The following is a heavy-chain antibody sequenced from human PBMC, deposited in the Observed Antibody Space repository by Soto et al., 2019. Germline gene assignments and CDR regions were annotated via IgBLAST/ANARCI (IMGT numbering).Heavy chain of an antibody. V-gene: IGHV5-51*01. CDR1: GYSFAGYW. CDR2: IYPGDSDT. CDR3: ARLPGVRGVFDGFNV. D-gene: IGHD3-10*01. Sequence: GESLKISWKGSGYSFAGYWIGWVRQMPGKGLDWMGVIYPGDSDTRYSPSFHGQVTISADKSISTAYLQWSSLKASDTAMYFCARLPGVRGVFDGFNVWGQGTMVPVS. J-gene: IGHJ3*01.